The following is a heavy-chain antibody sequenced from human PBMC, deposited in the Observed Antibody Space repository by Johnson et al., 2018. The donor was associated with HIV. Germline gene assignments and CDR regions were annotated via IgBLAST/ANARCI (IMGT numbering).Heavy chain of an antibody. Sequence: VQLVESGGGLVQPGGSLRLSCAASGFTFSSYDMHWVRQATGKGLEWVSAIGTAGDTSYPGSVKGRFTIARDNSKNTLYLQMNSLRAEDTAVYYCARQAAAGAFDIWGQGTMVTVSS. J-gene: IGHJ3*02. D-gene: IGHD6-13*01. CDR1: GFTFSSYD. CDR3: ARQAAAGAFDI. CDR2: IGTAGDT. V-gene: IGHV3-13*01.